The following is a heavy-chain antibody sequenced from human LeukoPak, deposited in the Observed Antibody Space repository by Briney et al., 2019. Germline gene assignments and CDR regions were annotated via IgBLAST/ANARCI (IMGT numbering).Heavy chain of an antibody. CDR1: GFTFSSYS. D-gene: IGHD5-12*01. V-gene: IGHV3-30*18. CDR2: ISYDGSNK. J-gene: IGHJ4*02. Sequence: GSLRLSCAASGFTFSSYSMNWVRQAPGKGLEWVAVISYDGSNKYYADSVKGRFTISRDNSKNTLYLQMNSLRAEDTAVYYCAKGGGDGYKIDYWGQGTLVTVSS. CDR3: AKGGGDGYKIDY.